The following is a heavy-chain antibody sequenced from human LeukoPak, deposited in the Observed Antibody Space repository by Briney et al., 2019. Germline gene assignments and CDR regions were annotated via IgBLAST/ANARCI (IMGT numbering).Heavy chain of an antibody. CDR3: ALGWYQSLYYFDY. D-gene: IGHD2-2*01. Sequence: GGSLRLSCAASGFTVSSNYMSWVRQAPGKGLEWVSSISSSSSYIYYADSVKGRFTISRDNAKNSLYLQMNSLRAEDTAVYYCALGWYQSLYYFDYWGQGTLVTVSS. V-gene: IGHV3-21*01. CDR2: ISSSSSYI. CDR1: GFTVSSNY. J-gene: IGHJ4*02.